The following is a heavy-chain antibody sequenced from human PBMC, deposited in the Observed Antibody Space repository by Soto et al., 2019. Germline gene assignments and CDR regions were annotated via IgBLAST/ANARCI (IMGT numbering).Heavy chain of an antibody. CDR2: ISAYNGKQ. J-gene: IGHJ6*02. V-gene: IGHV1-18*04. D-gene: IGHD3-3*01. CDR3: ARTGYYDFRSGYYTYYGMDV. CDR1: GYTFTSYG. Sequence: ASVKVSCKASGYTFTSYGSSGVRQAPGQGLEWMGWISAYNGKQNYAQKLQGRVTMTTDKSTRTAYMELRSLRCDDTAVYYCARTGYYDFRSGYYTYYGMDVWGQGTTVTVSS.